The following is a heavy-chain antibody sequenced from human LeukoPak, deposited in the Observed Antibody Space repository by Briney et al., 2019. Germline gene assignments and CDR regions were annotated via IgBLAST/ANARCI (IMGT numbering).Heavy chain of an antibody. CDR3: ASDYGSGSS. J-gene: IGHJ4*02. V-gene: IGHV4-39*01. Sequence: MSSETLSLTCTVSGGSISSSSYYWGWIRQPPGKGLEWIGSIYYSGSTYYNPSLKSRVTISVDTSKNQFSLKLSSVTAADTAVYYCASDYGSGSSWGQGTLVTVSS. CDR2: IYYSGST. D-gene: IGHD3-10*01. CDR1: GGSISSSSYY.